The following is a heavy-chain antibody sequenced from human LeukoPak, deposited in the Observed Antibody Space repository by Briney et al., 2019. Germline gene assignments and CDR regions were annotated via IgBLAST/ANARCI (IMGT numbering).Heavy chain of an antibody. J-gene: IGHJ5*02. CDR1: GFTFSSYS. D-gene: IGHD2-2*01. V-gene: IGHV3-21*01. CDR3: ARGLIVVVPAAPRFDP. Sequence: GGSLRLSCAASGFTFSSYSMNWVRQAPGKGLEWVSSISSSCSYIYYADSVKGRFTISRDNAKNSLYLQMNSLRAEDTAVYYCARGLIVVVPAAPRFDPWGQGTLVTVSS. CDR2: ISSSCSYI.